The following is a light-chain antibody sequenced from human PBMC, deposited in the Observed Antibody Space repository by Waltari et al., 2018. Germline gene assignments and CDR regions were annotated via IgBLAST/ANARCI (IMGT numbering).Light chain of an antibody. V-gene: IGLV2-14*03. CDR2: DVS. J-gene: IGLJ1*01. CDR1: SSDVGGYNY. CDR3: SSYTSSGTSSNTRV. Sequence: QSALTQPASVSGSPGQSITISCSGTSSDVGGYNYVSWYQHHTGKAPKLVIYDVSSRPSGVSHRYSGSTSGNTASLTISGLEGEDEADYYCSSYTSSGTSSNTRVFGTGTTVTVL.